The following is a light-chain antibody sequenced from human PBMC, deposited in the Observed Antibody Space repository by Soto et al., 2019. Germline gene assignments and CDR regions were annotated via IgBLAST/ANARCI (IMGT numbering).Light chain of an antibody. CDR1: QDISNY. J-gene: IGKJ1*01. V-gene: IGKV1-33*01. CDR2: DAS. CDR3: QQYDNLAVA. Sequence: DIQMTQSPSSLSASVGDRVTITCQASQDISNYLNWYQQKPGKAPKLLIYDASNLETGVPSRFSGSGAETDFTFTISSLQPKDIATYYCQQYDNLAVAFGQGTKVEIE.